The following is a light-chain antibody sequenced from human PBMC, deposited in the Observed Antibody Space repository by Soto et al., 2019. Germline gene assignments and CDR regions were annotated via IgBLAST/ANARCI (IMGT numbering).Light chain of an antibody. CDR3: QQRSNWPLP. Sequence: EIVLTQSPATLSLSPGERATLSCRASQSVSSYLAWYQQKPGQAPRLLIYDASNRATGIPVRFSGSGSATDFTLTISSLEAEDFAVYYCQQRSNWPLPFGGGTKVEIK. CDR2: DAS. V-gene: IGKV3-11*01. CDR1: QSVSSY. J-gene: IGKJ4*01.